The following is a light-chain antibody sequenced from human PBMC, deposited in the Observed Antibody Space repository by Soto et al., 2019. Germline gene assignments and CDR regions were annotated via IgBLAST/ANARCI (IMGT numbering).Light chain of an antibody. CDR3: QQYNNWIT. V-gene: IGKV3-15*01. J-gene: IGKJ5*01. CDR2: GAS. CDR1: QSVSSN. Sequence: EIVMTQSPATLSVSPGERATLSCRASQSVSSNLAWYQQKPGQAPRLLIHGASTRATGIPARFSGSGSGTEFTLTISSLQSEDFAVYYCQQYNNWITFGQGTRLEIK.